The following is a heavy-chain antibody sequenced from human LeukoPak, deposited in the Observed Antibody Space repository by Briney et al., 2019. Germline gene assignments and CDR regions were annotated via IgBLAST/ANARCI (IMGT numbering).Heavy chain of an antibody. CDR2: IYSGGST. V-gene: IGHV3-53*01. CDR3: ARHGDGDSFEYFLH. D-gene: IGHD5-24*01. CDR1: GFTVSSNY. J-gene: IGHJ1*01. Sequence: GGSLRLSCAASGFTVSSNYMSWVRQAPGKGLEWVSVIYSGGSTYYADSVKGRFTISRDNSKNTLYLQMNSLRAEDTAVYYCARHGDGDSFEYFLHWGQGTLVTVSS.